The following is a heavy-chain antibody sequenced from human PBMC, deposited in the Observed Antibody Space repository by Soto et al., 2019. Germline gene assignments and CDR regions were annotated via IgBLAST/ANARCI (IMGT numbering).Heavy chain of an antibody. CDR2: ISNSGRT. V-gene: IGHV4-31*03. J-gene: IGHJ4*02. CDR3: ARADYATGSYYPDY. CDR1: GGSVRRGNYY. Sequence: QVQLQESGPGLVKPSQTLSLTCTVSGGSVRRGNYYWSWIRQFPGKGLEWIGYISNSGRTHYNPSLMSRINIFVDTSKNHFFLELRSVTAADTALYYCARADYATGSYYPDYWGQGTLVTVSS. D-gene: IGHD3-10*01.